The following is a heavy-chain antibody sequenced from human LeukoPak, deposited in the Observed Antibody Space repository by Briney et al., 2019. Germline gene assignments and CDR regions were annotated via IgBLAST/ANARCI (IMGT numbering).Heavy chain of an antibody. CDR1: GDSISSGSYY. CDR2: IYTTGST. Sequence: PSQTLSLTCTVSGDSISSGSYYWNWIRQPAGKGLEWIGRIYTTGSTNYKPSLKSRVTISVDASKNQFSLKLASVTAADTAVYYCAREESDWSSLGYYYHYMDVWGKGTTVTISS. J-gene: IGHJ6*03. CDR3: AREESDWSSLGYYYHYMDV. D-gene: IGHD3-9*01. V-gene: IGHV4-61*02.